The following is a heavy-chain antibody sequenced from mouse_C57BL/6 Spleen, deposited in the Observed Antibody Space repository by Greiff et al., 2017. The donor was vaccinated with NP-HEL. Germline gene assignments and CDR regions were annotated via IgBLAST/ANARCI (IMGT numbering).Heavy chain of an antibody. CDR1: GYTFTSYG. V-gene: IGHV1-81*01. D-gene: IGHD3-3*01. J-gene: IGHJ4*01. CDR3: ARKRAYPPSYDY. Sequence: QVQLQQSGAELARPGASVKLSCKASGYTFTSYGISWVKQRTGQGLEWIGEIYPRSGNTYYNEKFKGKATLTADKSSSPAYMVLRSLTSEDSAVYFCARKRAYPPSYDYWGQGTSVTVSS. CDR2: IYPRSGNT.